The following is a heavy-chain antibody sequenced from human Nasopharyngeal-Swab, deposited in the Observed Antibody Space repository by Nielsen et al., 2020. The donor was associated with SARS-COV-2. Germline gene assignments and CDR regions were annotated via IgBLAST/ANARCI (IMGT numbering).Heavy chain of an antibody. CDR3: ARRVSSSGFDAFDI. Sequence: KVSCKDSGYSFDRYWIGWVRQMPGKGLEWMGIIYPGDSDVRYSPSFQGRVTISADKSINTAYTQWSSLKASDTAIYYCARRVSSSGFDAFDIWGQGTLVTVSS. V-gene: IGHV5-51*01. CDR1: GYSFDRYW. CDR2: IYPGDSDV. J-gene: IGHJ3*02. D-gene: IGHD3-22*01.